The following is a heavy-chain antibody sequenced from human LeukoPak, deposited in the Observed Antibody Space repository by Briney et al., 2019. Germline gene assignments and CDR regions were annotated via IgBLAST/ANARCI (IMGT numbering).Heavy chain of an antibody. CDR1: GFAFSSYG. V-gene: IGHV3-30*02. CDR3: AKDVYGAYDY. Sequence: PGGSLRLSCAVSGFAFSSYGMHWVRQAPGKGLEWVTFIRYDGSNKYYADSVKGRFTISRDNSKNTLYLQMNILRVEDTAVYYCAKDVYGAYDYWGQGTLVTVSS. J-gene: IGHJ4*02. D-gene: IGHD5/OR15-5a*01. CDR2: IRYDGSNK.